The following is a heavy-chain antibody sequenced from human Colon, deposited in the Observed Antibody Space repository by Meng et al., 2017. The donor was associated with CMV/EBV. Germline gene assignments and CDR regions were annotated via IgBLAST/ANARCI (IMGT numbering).Heavy chain of an antibody. CDR1: GGSVNSGSYY. J-gene: IGHJ4*02. V-gene: IGHV4-61*01. CDR3: AREASGWSTGVDN. D-gene: IGHD6-19*01. CDR2: VSYSGNT. Sequence: SETLSLTCSVSGGSVNSGSYYWTWIRQPPGKGREWIGYVSYSGNTNYNPSLKSRLTIEVDTSRNQFSLKLTSVSAADTAMYYCAREASGWSTGVDNWGQGTLVTVSS.